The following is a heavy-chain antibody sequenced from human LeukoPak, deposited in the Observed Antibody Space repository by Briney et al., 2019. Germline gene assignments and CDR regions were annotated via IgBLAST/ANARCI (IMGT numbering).Heavy chain of an antibody. D-gene: IGHD3-22*01. CDR2: ISSSSSI. Sequence: GGSLRLSCEASGFPFGTFWMSWVRQAPGKGLEWVSYISSSSSIYYADSVKGRFTISRDNAENSLYLQMNSLRAEDTAVYYCARDYHDSSSGASDIWGPGTMVTVSS. CDR3: ARDYHDSSSGASDI. CDR1: GFPFGTFW. J-gene: IGHJ3*02. V-gene: IGHV3-48*04.